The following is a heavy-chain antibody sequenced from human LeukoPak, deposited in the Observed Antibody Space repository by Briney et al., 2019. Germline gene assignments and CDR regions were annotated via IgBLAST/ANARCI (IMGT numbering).Heavy chain of an antibody. CDR3: ARVGSSSWYNWFDP. V-gene: IGHV4-30-2*01. CDR1: GGSISSGGYY. D-gene: IGHD6-13*01. CDR2: IYHSGST. J-gene: IGHJ5*02. Sequence: SQTLSLTCTVSGGSISSGGYYWSWIRQPPGKGLEWIGYIYHSGSTYYNPSLKSRVTISVDRSKNQFSLKLSSVTAADTAVYYCARVGSSSWYNWFDPWGQGTLVTVSS.